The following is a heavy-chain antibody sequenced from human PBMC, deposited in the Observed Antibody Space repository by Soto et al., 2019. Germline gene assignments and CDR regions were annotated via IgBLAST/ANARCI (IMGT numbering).Heavy chain of an antibody. V-gene: IGHV1-18*01. J-gene: IGHJ4*02. CDR3: ARDPKTPNYDFWSPVFDY. D-gene: IGHD3-3*01. Sequence: GASVKVSCKASGYTFTSYGISWVRQAPGQGLEWMGWISAYNGNTNYAQKLQGRVTMTTDTSTSTAYMELRSLRSDDTAVYYCARDPKTPNYDFWSPVFDYWGQGTLVTVSS. CDR2: ISAYNGNT. CDR1: GYTFTSYG.